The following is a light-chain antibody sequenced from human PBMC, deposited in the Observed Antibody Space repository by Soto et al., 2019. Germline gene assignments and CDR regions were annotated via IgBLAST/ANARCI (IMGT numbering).Light chain of an antibody. CDR2: EVA. Sequence: QSALTQPASVSGSPGQSITLSCTGTSSDVGGYNHVSWYQQHPGKAPKLIIYEVANRPSGVSNRFSASKSANTASLTISGLQAEDEADYYCSSYTSSSSFYVFGTGTKLTVL. V-gene: IGLV2-14*01. CDR1: SSDVGGYNH. CDR3: SSYTSSSSFYV. J-gene: IGLJ1*01.